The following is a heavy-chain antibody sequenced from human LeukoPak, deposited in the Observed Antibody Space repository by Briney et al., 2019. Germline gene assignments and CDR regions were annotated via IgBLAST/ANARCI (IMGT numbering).Heavy chain of an antibody. Sequence: ASVKVSCKASGGTFSSYAISWVRQAPGQGLEWMGWISAYNGNTNYAQKLQGRITMSRDTSTSTVYMELSSLRSEDTAFYYCATDHSMANTAWWFDPWGQGTLVTVSS. CDR1: GGTFSSYA. CDR3: ATDHSMANTAWWFDP. V-gene: IGHV1-18*01. CDR2: ISAYNGNT. J-gene: IGHJ5*02. D-gene: IGHD5-24*01.